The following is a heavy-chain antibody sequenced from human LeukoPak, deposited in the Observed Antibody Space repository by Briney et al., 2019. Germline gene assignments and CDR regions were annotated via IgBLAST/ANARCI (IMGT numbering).Heavy chain of an antibody. D-gene: IGHD6-19*01. Sequence: GGSLRLSCAASGFTFSDHWMHWVRQAPGKGLEWLSRIYNDGGRTSYADSVKGRFTISRDNGKNTLFLQLNSLRAKDTAVYYCARGSSGWYVDYWGQGTLVTVSS. CDR1: GFTFSDHW. CDR2: IYNDGGRT. CDR3: ARGSSGWYVDY. V-gene: IGHV3-74*01. J-gene: IGHJ4*02.